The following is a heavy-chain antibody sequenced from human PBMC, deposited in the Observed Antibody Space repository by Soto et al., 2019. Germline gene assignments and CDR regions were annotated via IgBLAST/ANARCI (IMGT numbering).Heavy chain of an antibody. Sequence: QITLKESGPTLVKPTQTLTLTCTFSGFSLSTSAVGVGWIRQPPGKALEWLVLIYGNDDKRYSPSLKSRLTITKDTSKNQVVLTMTNMDPVDTATYYCGHSVGYLDAFNIWGQGTMVTVSS. CDR3: GHSVGYLDAFNI. CDR2: IYGNDDK. V-gene: IGHV2-5*01. CDR1: GFSLSTSAVG. D-gene: IGHD5-12*01. J-gene: IGHJ3*02.